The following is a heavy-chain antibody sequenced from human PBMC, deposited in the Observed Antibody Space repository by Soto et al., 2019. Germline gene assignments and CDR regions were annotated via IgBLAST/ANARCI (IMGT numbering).Heavy chain of an antibody. CDR1: GDSVSSNGAA. CDR3: AAVLSLVRGVNYYYGMDV. J-gene: IGHJ6*02. CDR2: TYYKSKWYI. D-gene: IGHD3-10*01. Sequence: QMQLQQSGTRLVRPSQTLSLTCAISGDSVSSNGAAWNWIRQSPSRGLEWLGRTYYKSKWYIDYAVSVRSRITITPDTSKNQFSLQLDSVTPEDTAVYYCAAVLSLVRGVNYYYGMDVWGHGTAVIVSS. V-gene: IGHV6-1*01.